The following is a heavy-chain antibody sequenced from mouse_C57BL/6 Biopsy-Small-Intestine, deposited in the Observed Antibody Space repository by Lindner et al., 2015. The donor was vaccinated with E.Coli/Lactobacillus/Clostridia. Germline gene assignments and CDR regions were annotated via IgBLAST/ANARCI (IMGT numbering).Heavy chain of an antibody. CDR2: FDPEEGER. CDR1: GYTLTELS. D-gene: IGHD1-1*02. V-gene: IGHV14-1*01. Sequence: SVKVSCKVSGYTLTELSIHWVRQAPGKGLEWLGGFDPEEGERIYAQKLQGRVTMTEDTSSDTAYMELSSLKSDDTAVYYCTILRVVVGVHQYSYMDVWGKGTTVTVSS. J-gene: IGHJ1*03. CDR3: TILRVVVGVHQYSYMDV.